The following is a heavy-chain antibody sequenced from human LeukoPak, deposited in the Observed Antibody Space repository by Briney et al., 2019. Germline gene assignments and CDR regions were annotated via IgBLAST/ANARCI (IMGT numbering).Heavy chain of an antibody. J-gene: IGHJ4*02. V-gene: IGHV3-11*04. Sequence: LSLTCTVSGGSISTYYWSWIRQAPGKGLEWVSYISSSGSTIYYADSVKGRFTISRDNAKNSLYLQMNSLRAEDTAVYYCARDRPYYYDSSGITESYYFDYWGQGTLVTVSS. CDR3: ARDRPYYYDSSGITESYYFDY. D-gene: IGHD3-22*01. CDR2: ISSSGSTI. CDR1: GGSISTYY.